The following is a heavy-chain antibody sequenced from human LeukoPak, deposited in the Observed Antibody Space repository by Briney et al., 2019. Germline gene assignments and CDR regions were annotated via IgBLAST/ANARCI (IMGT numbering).Heavy chain of an antibody. V-gene: IGHV1-69*13. Sequence: ASVKVSCKASGGTFSSYAISWVRQAPGQGLEWMGGIIPIFGTANYAQKFQSRVTIPADASTSTAYMELSSLRSEDTAVYYCARARYCSGGSCYPYYYYYMDVWGKGTTVTVSS. CDR2: IIPIFGTA. J-gene: IGHJ6*03. D-gene: IGHD2-15*01. CDR1: GGTFSSYA. CDR3: ARARYCSGGSCYPYYYYYMDV.